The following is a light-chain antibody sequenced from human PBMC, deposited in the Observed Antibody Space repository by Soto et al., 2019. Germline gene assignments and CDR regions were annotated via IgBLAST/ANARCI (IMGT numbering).Light chain of an antibody. CDR3: QQRSNWPWT. V-gene: IGKV3-11*01. CDR2: DAS. J-gene: IGKJ1*01. Sequence: IVLTQSPATLSLSPGERATLSCRASQSVSSYLAWYQQNPGQAPRLLIYDASNRATGIPARFSGSGSGTDFTLPISSLEPEDFAVYYCQQRSNWPWTYGQGTKVEIK. CDR1: QSVSSY.